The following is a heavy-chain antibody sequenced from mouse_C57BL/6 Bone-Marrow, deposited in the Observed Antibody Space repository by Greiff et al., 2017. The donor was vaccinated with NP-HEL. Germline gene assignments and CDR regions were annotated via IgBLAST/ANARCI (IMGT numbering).Heavy chain of an antibody. D-gene: IGHD1-1*01. Sequence: VQRVESGGGLVKPGGSLKLSCAASGFTFSDYGMHWVRQAPEKGLEWVAYISSGSSTIYYADTVKGRFTISRDNAKNTLFLQMTSLRSEDTAMYYCAREVYGSSHYFDYWGQGTTLTVSS. CDR3: AREVYGSSHYFDY. J-gene: IGHJ2*01. CDR2: ISSGSSTI. CDR1: GFTFSDYG. V-gene: IGHV5-17*01.